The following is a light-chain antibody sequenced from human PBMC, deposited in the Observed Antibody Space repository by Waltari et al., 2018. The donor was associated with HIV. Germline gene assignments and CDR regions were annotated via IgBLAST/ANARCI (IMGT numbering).Light chain of an antibody. CDR1: NIGSQN. J-gene: IGLJ2*01. V-gene: IGLV3-9*01. Sequence: SYELTQPLSVSVALGQTARITCGGNNIGSQNVPWSHPEPGQAPVLVIYRDTNRPSGIPERFSGSNSGNTATLTINRAQAEDEADYYCQVWDSSTVVFGGGTKLTVL. CDR3: QVWDSSTVV. CDR2: RDT.